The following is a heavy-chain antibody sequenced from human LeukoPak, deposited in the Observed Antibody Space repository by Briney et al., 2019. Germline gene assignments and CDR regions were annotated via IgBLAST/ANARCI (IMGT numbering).Heavy chain of an antibody. CDR1: GFTFSSYG. V-gene: IGHV3-30*03. J-gene: IGHJ4*02. CDR3: AREAPVDTAMVNFDY. D-gene: IGHD5-18*01. CDR2: ISYDGSNK. Sequence: PGGSLRLSCAASGFTFSSYGMHWVRQAPGKGLEWVAVISYDGSNKYYADSVKGRFTISRDNAKNSLYLQLNSLRAEDTAVYYCAREAPVDTAMVNFDYWGQGTLVTVSS.